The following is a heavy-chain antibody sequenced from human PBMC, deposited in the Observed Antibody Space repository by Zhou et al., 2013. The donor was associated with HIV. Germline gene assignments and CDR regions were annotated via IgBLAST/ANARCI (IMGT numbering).Heavy chain of an antibody. CDR2: INHSGNT. D-gene: IGHD3-10*01. Sequence: QVQLQQWGAGLLKPAETLSLTCAVYGGSFSNYYWSWIRQPPGKGLEWIGEINHSGNTNYNPSLKSRVTISVDTSKNQFSLKLNSVTAADTAVYYCARNRRVLVWFGETSTGYYMDVWGKGDHGHR. CDR1: GGSFSNYY. CDR3: ARNRRVLVWFGETSTGYYMDV. V-gene: IGHV4-34*01. J-gene: IGHJ6*03.